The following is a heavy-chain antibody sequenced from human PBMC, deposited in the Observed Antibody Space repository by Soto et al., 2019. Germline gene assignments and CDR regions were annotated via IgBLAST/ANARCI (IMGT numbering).Heavy chain of an antibody. Sequence: PSETLSLTCTVSGGSISRYYWSWIRQPAGKGLEWIGRIYTSGSTNYNPSLKSRVTMSVDTSKNQFSLKLSSVTAADTAVYYCERDQTGDSSGYYQGSWFDPWGQGTLVTVSS. J-gene: IGHJ5*02. V-gene: IGHV4-4*07. D-gene: IGHD3-22*01. CDR2: IYTSGST. CDR3: ERDQTGDSSGYYQGSWFDP. CDR1: GGSISRYY.